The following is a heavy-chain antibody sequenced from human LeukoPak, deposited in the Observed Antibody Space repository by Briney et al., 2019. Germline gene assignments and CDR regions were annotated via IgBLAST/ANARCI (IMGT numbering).Heavy chain of an antibody. CDR2: IYYSGST. V-gene: IGHV4-39*07. CDR1: GGSISSSSYY. J-gene: IGHJ4*02. CDR3: AITMVRGVITDYFDY. D-gene: IGHD3-10*01. Sequence: SETLPLTCTVSGGSISSSSYYWGWIRQPPGKGLEWIGSIYYSGSTYYNPSLKSRVTISVDTSKNQFSLKLSSVTAADTAVYYCAITMVRGVITDYFDYWGQGTLVTVSS.